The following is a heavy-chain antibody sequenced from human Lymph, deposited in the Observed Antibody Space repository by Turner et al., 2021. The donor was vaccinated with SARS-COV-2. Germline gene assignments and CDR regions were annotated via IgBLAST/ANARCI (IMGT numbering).Heavy chain of an antibody. J-gene: IGHJ4*02. Sequence: QEQLQETGPGLVRTSETLSPICTASGGSISSYLWSWIRPPPGTGREWIGYKYYSGSTNFTPALKRRVTNTVDTSKSQFSPELSSGTAADTAVYDVAGGLDYWGQGALVTVSP. CDR2: KYYSGST. D-gene: IGHD3-10*01. CDR3: AGGLDY. CDR1: GGSISSYL. V-gene: IGHV4-59*01.